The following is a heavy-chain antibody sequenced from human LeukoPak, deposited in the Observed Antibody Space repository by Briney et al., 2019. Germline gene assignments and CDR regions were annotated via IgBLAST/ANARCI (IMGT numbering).Heavy chain of an antibody. Sequence: ASVKASCKASGYTFTGYYMRWVRQAPGQGLEWMGWINPNNGGTKYAQKFPGRVTMTRGTSINTAYMELSRLRSDDTAVYYCASTFEDSSGSSLHFDYWGQGTLVTVSS. CDR1: GYTFTGYY. V-gene: IGHV1-2*02. D-gene: IGHD3-22*01. CDR3: ASTFEDSSGSSLHFDY. J-gene: IGHJ4*02. CDR2: INPNNGGT.